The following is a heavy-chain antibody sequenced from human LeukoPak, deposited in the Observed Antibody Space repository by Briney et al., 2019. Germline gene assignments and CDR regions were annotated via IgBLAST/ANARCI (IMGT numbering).Heavy chain of an antibody. V-gene: IGHV4-59*11. Sequence: SETLSLTCTVSGGSISSHFWSWIRQPPGKGLEWIGYIHYSGSTNYNPSLKSRVTISVDTSKNQVSLKLSSVTAADTAVYYCAXAGYSGSSLFAYWGQGTLVTVSS. J-gene: IGHJ4*02. CDR3: AXAGYSGSSLFAY. CDR2: IHYSGST. D-gene: IGHD1-26*01. CDR1: GGSISSHF.